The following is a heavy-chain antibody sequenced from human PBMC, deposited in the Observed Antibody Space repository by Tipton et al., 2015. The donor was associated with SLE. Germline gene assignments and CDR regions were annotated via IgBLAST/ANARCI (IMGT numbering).Heavy chain of an antibody. J-gene: IGHJ5*02. D-gene: IGHD1-26*01. CDR2: IYYSGTT. CDR1: GGSIGTDY. CDR3: ARHGSGTYYSWFDP. Sequence: TLSLTCTVSGGSIGTDYWSWIRQPPGKGLEWIGYIYYSGTTNYNPSLKSRVTISVDTSNNQLSLNLSSVTAADTAVYFCARHGSGTYYSWFDPWGRGNLVTVSS. V-gene: IGHV4-59*08.